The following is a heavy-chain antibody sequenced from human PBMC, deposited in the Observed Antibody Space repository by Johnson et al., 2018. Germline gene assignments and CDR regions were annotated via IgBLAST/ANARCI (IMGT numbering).Heavy chain of an antibody. V-gene: IGHV3-15*01. CDR1: GFTFSSAW. CDR2: VRTMAVGGTN. D-gene: IGHD1/OR15-1a*01. CDR3: AADVPSPLDQIDH. Sequence: VQLQESGGGLVKPGGSLRLSCAASGFTFSSAWMNWVRQAPWKGLEWVGHVRTMAVGGTNDSAGPVKGSFTIARDDSKSTVYLQMNSRKTEATAVYYCAADVPSPLDQIDHWGQGILXTVFS. J-gene: IGHJ4*02.